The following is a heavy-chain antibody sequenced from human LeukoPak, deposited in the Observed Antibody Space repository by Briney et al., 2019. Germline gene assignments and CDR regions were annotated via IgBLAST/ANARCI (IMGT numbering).Heavy chain of an antibody. J-gene: IGHJ4*02. D-gene: IGHD3-10*01. V-gene: IGHV4-30-2*01. CDR2: IYHSGST. CDR3: ARVQVRGVIISKFDY. CDR1: GGSISSGGYS. Sequence: TLSLTCAVSGGSISSGGYSWSWIRQPPGKGLEWIGYIYHSGSTFYNPSLKSRVTISVDTSKNQFSLKLSSVTAADTAVYYCARVQVRGVIISKFDYWGQGTLVTVSS.